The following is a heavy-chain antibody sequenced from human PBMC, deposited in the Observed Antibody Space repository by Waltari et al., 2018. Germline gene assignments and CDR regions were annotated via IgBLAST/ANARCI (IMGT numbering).Heavy chain of an antibody. V-gene: IGHV1-18*01. Sequence: QLVQSDAEVKKPGASVTVSCKTSGYKFNSYGINWVRQAPGQGVESMGWISAYTGNPHYAQNVQGRVTMTRDTSTNTAYLELRGLTSDDTAVYYCARRWTSDWSDPWGQGTLVTVSS. CDR1: GYKFNSYG. J-gene: IGHJ5*02. CDR3: ARRWTSDWSDP. CDR2: ISAYTGNP.